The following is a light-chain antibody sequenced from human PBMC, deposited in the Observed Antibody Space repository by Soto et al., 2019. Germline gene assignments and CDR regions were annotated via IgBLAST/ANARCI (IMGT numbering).Light chain of an antibody. J-gene: IGLJ1*01. CDR1: SSDVGGYSY. Sequence: QSVLTQPASVSGSPGQSIAISCTGTSSDVGGYSYVSWYQQQPGKAPKLVISDVSNRPSGVSDHFSGSKSGNTASLNKSGLQTEDEADYYCASYTTSSTYVFGTGTKATVL. CDR3: ASYTTSSTYV. V-gene: IGLV2-14*01. CDR2: DVS.